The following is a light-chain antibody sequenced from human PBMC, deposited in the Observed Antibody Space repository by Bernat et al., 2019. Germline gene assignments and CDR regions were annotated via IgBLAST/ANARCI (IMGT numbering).Light chain of an antibody. J-gene: IGLJ3*02. V-gene: IGLV8-61*01. CDR2: NTN. Sequence: QTVVTQEPSFSVSPGGTVTLTCGLSSGSVSTSYYPTWYQQTPGQAPRTLIYNTNTRSSGVPDRFAGSILGYKAALTITGAQADDEAGYCCGLYMSRDIAVCGGGTKVAVL. CDR3: GLYMSRDIAV. CDR1: SGSVSTSYY.